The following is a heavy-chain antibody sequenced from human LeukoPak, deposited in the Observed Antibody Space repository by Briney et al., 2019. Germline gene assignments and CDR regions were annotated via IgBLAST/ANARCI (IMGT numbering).Heavy chain of an antibody. CDR3: ARGSSHRGDCSGGSCFPDY. Sequence: PSETLSLTCTVSGGSISSYYWSWIRQPPGKGLEWIGYIYYSGSTNYNPSLKSRVTISVDTSKNQFSLKLSSVAAADTAVYYCARGSSHRGDCSGGSCFPDYWGQGTLVTVSS. CDR2: IYYSGST. CDR1: GGSISSYY. J-gene: IGHJ4*02. V-gene: IGHV4-59*01. D-gene: IGHD2-15*01.